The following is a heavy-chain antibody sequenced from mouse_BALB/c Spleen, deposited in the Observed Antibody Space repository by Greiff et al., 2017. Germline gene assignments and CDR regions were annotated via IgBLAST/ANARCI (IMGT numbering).Heavy chain of an antibody. Sequence: QVQLKESGAELVRPGSSVKISCKASGYAFSSYWMNWVKQRPGQGLEWIGQIYPGDGDTNYNGKFKGKATLTADKSSSTAYMQLSSLTSEDSAVYFCARSVGLRRNGYYAMDYWGKGTAVTVSS. CDR2: IYPGDGDT. V-gene: IGHV1-80*01. J-gene: IGHJ4*01. D-gene: IGHD2-4*01. CDR1: GYAFSSYW. CDR3: ARSVGLRRNGYYAMDY.